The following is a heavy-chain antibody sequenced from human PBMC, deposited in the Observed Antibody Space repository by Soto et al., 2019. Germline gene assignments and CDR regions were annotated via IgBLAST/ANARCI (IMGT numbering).Heavy chain of an antibody. V-gene: IGHV5-51*01. CDR3: ARREGYYSGYDYSTQDWFDP. CDR1: GYSFTSYW. J-gene: IGHJ5*02. CDR2: IYPGDSDT. D-gene: IGHD5-12*01. Sequence: GESLKISCKGSGYSFTSYWIGWVRQMPGKGLEWMGIIYPGDSDTRYSPSFQGQVTISADKSISTAYLQWSSLKASDTAMYYCARREGYYSGYDYSTQDWFDPWGQGTLVTVSS.